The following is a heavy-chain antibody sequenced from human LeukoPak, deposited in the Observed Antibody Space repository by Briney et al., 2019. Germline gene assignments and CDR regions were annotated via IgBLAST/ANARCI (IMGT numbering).Heavy chain of an antibody. CDR1: GGSISSYY. CDR2: IYYSGST. J-gene: IGHJ4*02. Sequence: SETLSLTCTVSGGSISSYYWSWIRQPPGKGLEWTGYIYYSGSTNYNPSLKSRVTISVDTSKNQFSLKLSSVTAADTAVYYCGGGYVSGAVDYWGQGTLVTVSS. D-gene: IGHD5-12*01. V-gene: IGHV4-59*01. CDR3: GGGYVSGAVDY.